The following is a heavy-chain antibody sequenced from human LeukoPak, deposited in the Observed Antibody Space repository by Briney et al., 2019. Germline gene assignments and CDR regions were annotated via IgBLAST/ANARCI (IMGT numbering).Heavy chain of an antibody. CDR3: AGSYDSSGSLGNFDY. CDR2: INHSGST. CDR1: GGSFSGYY. V-gene: IGHV4-34*01. D-gene: IGHD3-22*01. Sequence: SETLSLTCAVYGGSFSGYYWSWIRQPPEKGLEWIGEINHSGSTNYNPSLKSRVTISVDTSKNQFSLKLSSVTAADTAVYYCAGSYDSSGSLGNFDYWGQGTLVTVSS. J-gene: IGHJ4*02.